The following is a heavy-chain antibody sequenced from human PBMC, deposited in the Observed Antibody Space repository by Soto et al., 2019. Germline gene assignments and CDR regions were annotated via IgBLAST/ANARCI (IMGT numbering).Heavy chain of an antibody. J-gene: IGHJ5*02. CDR3: ARLTGSGWYSGWFDP. CDR1: GFTFSSYG. Sequence: GGSLRLSCAASGFTFSSYGMHWVRQAPGKGLEWVAVIWYDGSNKYYADSVKGRFTISRDNSKNTLYLQMNSLRAEDTAVYYCARLTGSGWYSGWFDPWGQGTLVTVSS. V-gene: IGHV3-33*01. D-gene: IGHD6-19*01. CDR2: IWYDGSNK.